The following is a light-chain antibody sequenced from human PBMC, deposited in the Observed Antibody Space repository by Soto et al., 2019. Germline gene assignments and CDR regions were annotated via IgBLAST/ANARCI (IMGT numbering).Light chain of an antibody. Sequence: QSVLTQPPSASGTPGQRVTISCSGSNSNIGSNKVNWYQQLPGTAPKLLIYTSNQRPSGVPDRFSGSKSGTSASLAISGLQSEVEADYYCATWDDSLHGYVFGTGTKVTVL. V-gene: IGLV1-44*01. CDR3: ATWDDSLHGYV. CDR2: TSN. J-gene: IGLJ1*01. CDR1: NSNIGSNK.